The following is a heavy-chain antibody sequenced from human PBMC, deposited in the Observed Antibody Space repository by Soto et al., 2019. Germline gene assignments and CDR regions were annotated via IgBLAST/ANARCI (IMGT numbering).Heavy chain of an antibody. D-gene: IGHD6-19*01. CDR1: GGSIRSYY. J-gene: IGHJ4*02. Sequence: SETLSLTCSVSGGSIRSYYWSWIRQPAGKGLEWIGRLYISGSTNYNPSLKSRVTMSLDTSKHQFSPKLDSVTAADTAVYYCVLQTGYTSGWSTFDYWGQGSLVTVSS. V-gene: IGHV4-4*07. CDR2: LYISGST. CDR3: VLQTGYTSGWSTFDY.